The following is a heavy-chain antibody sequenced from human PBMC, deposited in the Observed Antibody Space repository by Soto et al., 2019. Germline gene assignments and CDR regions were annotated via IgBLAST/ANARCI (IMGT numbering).Heavy chain of an antibody. CDR2: CVPSLGMA. CDR1: EGTFNSYT. Sequence: QVQLVQSGAEVKKPGSSVKVSCTASEGTFNSYTISWVRQAPGQGLEWMGRCVPSLGMAVFARKFQGRVMITADKSTSTAYMVLSSLRSDDTAVYYCATNYGSGSTHFDYWGQGTLVTVSS. J-gene: IGHJ4*02. V-gene: IGHV1-69*02. D-gene: IGHD3-10*01. CDR3: ATNYGSGSTHFDY.